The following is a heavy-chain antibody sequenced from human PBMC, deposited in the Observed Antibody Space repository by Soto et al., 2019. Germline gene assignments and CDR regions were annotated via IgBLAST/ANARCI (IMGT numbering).Heavy chain of an antibody. CDR2: IYYSGST. CDR1: GGSINSSTYY. CDR3: AKHGNRLFYGMDV. V-gene: IGHV4-39*01. Sequence: SETLSLTCTVSGGSINSSTYYWGWIRQPPGKGLEWIGSIYYSGSTYYNPSLKSRVTISVDTSKNQFSLKLSSVTAADTAVYYCAKHGNRLFYGMDVWGQGTTVTVSS. D-gene: IGHD2-21*01. J-gene: IGHJ6*02.